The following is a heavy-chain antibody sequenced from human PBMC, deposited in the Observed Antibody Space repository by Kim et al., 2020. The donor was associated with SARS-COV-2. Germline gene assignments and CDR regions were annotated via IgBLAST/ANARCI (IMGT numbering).Heavy chain of an antibody. CDR3: ARDQELRRRGYYGMDV. Sequence: GGSLRLSCAASGFTFSSYSMNWVRQAPGKGLEWVSSISSSSSYIYYADSVKGRFTISRDNAKNSLYLQMNSLRAEDTAVYYCARDQELRRRGYYGMDVWGQGTTVTVSS. V-gene: IGHV3-21*01. D-gene: IGHD3-10*01. CDR2: ISSSSSYI. J-gene: IGHJ6*02. CDR1: GFTFSSYS.